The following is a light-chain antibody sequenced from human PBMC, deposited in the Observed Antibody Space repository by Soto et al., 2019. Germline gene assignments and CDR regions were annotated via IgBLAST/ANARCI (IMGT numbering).Light chain of an antibody. CDR3: ISYALTAYV. V-gene: IGLV2-8*01. CDR2: EVS. CDR1: SSDVGGYNY. Sequence: QSVLTQPPSASGSPGQSVTISCTGTSSDVGGYNYVSWYQQHPGKAPKLIIYEVSKRPSGVPDRFSGSKSGNTASLTVSGLQAEDEADYYCISYALTAYVLGTGTKVTVL. J-gene: IGLJ1*01.